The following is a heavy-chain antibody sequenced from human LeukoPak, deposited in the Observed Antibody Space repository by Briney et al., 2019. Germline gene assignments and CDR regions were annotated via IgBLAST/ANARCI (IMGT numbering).Heavy chain of an antibody. V-gene: IGHV1-2*06. D-gene: IGHD3-10*01. Sequence: ASVKVSCKASGYTFTGCYMHWVRQAPGQGLEWMVRINPNSGGTNYAQKFQGRVTMTRDTSISTAYRELSRLRSDDTAVYYCARDDSDMVRGVISDYWGQGTLVTVSS. CDR3: ARDDSDMVRGVISDY. CDR1: GYTFTGCY. J-gene: IGHJ4*02. CDR2: INPNSGGT.